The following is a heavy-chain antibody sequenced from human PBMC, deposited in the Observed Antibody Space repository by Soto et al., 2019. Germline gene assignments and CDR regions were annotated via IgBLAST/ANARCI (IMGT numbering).Heavy chain of an antibody. D-gene: IGHD2-21*01. Sequence: EVHLLESGGGLVQPGGSLRLSCAASGFTFSRYALNWVRQAPGKGLEWVAEISGSGTSTYYAPSVKGRFIISSDSSKNTFYLRMNSLRAEDTAMYYCARSFSALFSLGDFNYWGQGALVTVSS. J-gene: IGHJ4*02. CDR3: ARSFSALFSLGDFNY. V-gene: IGHV3-23*01. CDR1: GFTFSRYA. CDR2: ISGSGTST.